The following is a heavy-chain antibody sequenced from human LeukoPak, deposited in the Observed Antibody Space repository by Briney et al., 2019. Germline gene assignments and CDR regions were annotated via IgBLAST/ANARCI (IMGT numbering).Heavy chain of an antibody. Sequence: SVKVSCRASGGTFSSYAISWVRQAPGQGLEWMGGIIPIFGTANYAQKFQGRVTITADESTSTAYMELSSLRSEDTAVYYCARDRGYSGSREYYYYMDVWGKGTTVTVSS. D-gene: IGHD5-12*01. V-gene: IGHV1-69*13. CDR1: GGTFSSYA. CDR3: ARDRGYSGSREYYYYMDV. J-gene: IGHJ6*03. CDR2: IIPIFGTA.